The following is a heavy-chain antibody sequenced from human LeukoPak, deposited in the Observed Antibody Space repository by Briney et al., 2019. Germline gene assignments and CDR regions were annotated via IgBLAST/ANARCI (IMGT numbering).Heavy chain of an antibody. V-gene: IGHV4-59*01. J-gene: IGHJ5*02. CDR2: IYYSGST. CDR1: GGSISSSY. D-gene: IGHD3-10*01. Sequence: PSETLSLTCTISGGSISSSYRSWIRQPPGKGLDWIGYIYYSGSTNYNPSLKSRFTISVDPSKNQFSLKLSSVTAADTAVYYCARGGSGSYYKGWFDPWGQGTLVTVSS. CDR3: ARGGSGSYYKGWFDP.